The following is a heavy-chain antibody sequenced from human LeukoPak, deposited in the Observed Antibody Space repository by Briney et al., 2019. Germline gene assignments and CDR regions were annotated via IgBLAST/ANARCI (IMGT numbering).Heavy chain of an antibody. D-gene: IGHD3-22*01. J-gene: IGHJ1*01. CDR3: ARSKYSSGYCYVTPENEYFQH. V-gene: IGHV1-69*05. CDR1: GGTFSSYA. CDR2: IIPIFGTA. Sequence: ASVKVSCKASGGTFSSYAISWVRQAPGQGLEWMGRIIPIFGTANYAQKFQGRVTITTDESTSTAYMELSSLRSEDTAVYYCARSKYSSGYCYVTPENEYFQHWGQGTLVTVSS.